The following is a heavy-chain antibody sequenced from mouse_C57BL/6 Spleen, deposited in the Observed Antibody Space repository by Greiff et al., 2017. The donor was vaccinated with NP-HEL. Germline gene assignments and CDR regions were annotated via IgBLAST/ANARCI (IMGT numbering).Heavy chain of an antibody. V-gene: IGHV1-82*01. D-gene: IGHD1-1*01. CDR2: IYPGDGDT. Sequence: QVQLQQSGPELVKPGASVKISCKASGYAFSSSWMNWVKQRPGKGPEWIGRIYPGDGDTNYNGKFKGKATLTADKSSSTAYMQLSSLTSEDSAVYFCARDVTTVHGAMDYWGQGTSVTVSS. CDR3: ARDVTTVHGAMDY. J-gene: IGHJ4*01. CDR1: GYAFSSSW.